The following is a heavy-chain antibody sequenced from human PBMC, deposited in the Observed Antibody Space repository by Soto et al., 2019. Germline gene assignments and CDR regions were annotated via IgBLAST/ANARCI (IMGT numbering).Heavy chain of an antibody. CDR2: IYRSGHA. CDR3: VRKNDFSRGSSYCPGLGA. Sequence: SDTLSLTCTFSGGSMSSGGYYWSWIRQHPGKGLEWIGYIYRSGHAYYDPSLKSRVAISVDTSKNQFALKVSSVTVADTAVYYCVRKNDFSRGSSYCPGLGAWGEGTSVTVPS. D-gene: IGHD3-3*01. V-gene: IGHV4-31*03. J-gene: IGHJ6*04. CDR1: GGSMSSGGYY.